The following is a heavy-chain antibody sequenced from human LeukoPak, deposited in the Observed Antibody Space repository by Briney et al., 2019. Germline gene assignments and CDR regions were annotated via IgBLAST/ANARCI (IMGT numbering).Heavy chain of an antibody. J-gene: IGHJ2*01. CDR2: IYHSGST. CDR3: AREVGYCSGGSCLFYFDL. Sequence: SETLSLTCAVSGGSISSSNWWSWVRQPPGKGLEWIGEIYHSGSTNYNPSLKSRVTISVDKSKNQFSLKLSSVTAVDTAVYYCAREVGYCSGGSCLFYFDLWGRGTLVTVSS. V-gene: IGHV4-4*02. D-gene: IGHD2-15*01. CDR1: GGSISSSNW.